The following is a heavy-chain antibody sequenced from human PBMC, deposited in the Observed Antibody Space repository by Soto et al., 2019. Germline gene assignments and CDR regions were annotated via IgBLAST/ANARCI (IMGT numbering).Heavy chain of an antibody. Sequence: SETLSLTCTVSGGSISSYYWSWIRQPPGKGLEWIGYIYYSGSTNYNPSLKSRVTISVDTSKNQFSLKLSSVTAADTAVYYCARVVRGGYDILIEYWGQGTLVTVSS. J-gene: IGHJ4*02. V-gene: IGHV4-59*01. CDR2: IYYSGST. CDR1: GGSISSYY. CDR3: ARVVRGGYDILIEY. D-gene: IGHD5-12*01.